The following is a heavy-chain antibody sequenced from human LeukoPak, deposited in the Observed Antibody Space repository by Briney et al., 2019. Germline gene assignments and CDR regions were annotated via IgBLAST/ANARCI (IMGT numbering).Heavy chain of an antibody. CDR2: ISGSGGST. V-gene: IGHV3-23*01. Sequence: GGSLRLSCAASGFTFSSYAMSWVRQAPGKGLEWVSAISGSGGSTYYADSVKGRFTISRDNSKNTLYLQMNSLRAEDTAVYYCAKEGYSSSWPYNWFDPWGQGTLVTVSS. CDR1: GFTFSSYA. J-gene: IGHJ5*02. D-gene: IGHD6-13*01. CDR3: AKEGYSSSWPYNWFDP.